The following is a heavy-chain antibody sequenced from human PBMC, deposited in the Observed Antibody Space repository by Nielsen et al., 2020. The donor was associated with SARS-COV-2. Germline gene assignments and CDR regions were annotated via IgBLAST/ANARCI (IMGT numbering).Heavy chain of an antibody. Sequence: GGSLRLSCAASGFTFSSYWMSWVRQAPGKGLEWVANIKQDGSEKYYVDSVKGRFTISRDNAKNSLYLQMSSLRVEDTAIYFCAKDDVVRGDAYDIWGQGTVVTVSS. CDR3: AKDDVVRGDAYDI. CDR2: IKQDGSEK. D-gene: IGHD3-10*01. J-gene: IGHJ3*02. CDR1: GFTFSSYW. V-gene: IGHV3-7*03.